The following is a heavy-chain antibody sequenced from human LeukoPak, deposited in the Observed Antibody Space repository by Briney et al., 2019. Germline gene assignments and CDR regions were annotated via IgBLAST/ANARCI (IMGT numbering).Heavy chain of an antibody. J-gene: IGHJ4*02. D-gene: IGHD6-13*01. Sequence: SETLSLTCAVYGGSFSGYYWSWIRQPPGKGLEWIGEINHSGSTNYNPSLKSRVTISVDTSKNQFSLKLSSVTAADTAVYYCARIPWIAAAFFDYWGQGTLVTVSS. V-gene: IGHV4-34*01. CDR1: GGSFSGYY. CDR3: ARIPWIAAAFFDY. CDR2: INHSGST.